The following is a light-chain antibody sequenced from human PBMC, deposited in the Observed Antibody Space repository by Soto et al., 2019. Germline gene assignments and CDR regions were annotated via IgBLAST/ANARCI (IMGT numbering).Light chain of an antibody. CDR1: LSVSSH. Sequence: EIVLTQSPATLSLSPGERATLSCRASLSVSSHLAWYQLKPGQAPRLLIHDVSSRATGIPARFSGSGPETDYTLSICSLEPEDFAVYDCLQRGTCPPSSTFGQGTRLEI. CDR2: DVS. V-gene: IGKV3-11*01. CDR3: LQRGTCPPSST. J-gene: IGKJ5*01.